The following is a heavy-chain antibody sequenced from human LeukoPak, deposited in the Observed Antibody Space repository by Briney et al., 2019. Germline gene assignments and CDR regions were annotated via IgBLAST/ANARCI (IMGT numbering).Heavy chain of an antibody. CDR3: ARLGVGADDY. V-gene: IGHV1-2*04. D-gene: IGHD1-26*01. Sequence: GASVKVSCKASGYTFTGYFMHWVRQAPGQGLEWMGWSNPNSGGTNYAQKFQGWVTMTRDTSISTAYMELSRLTSDDTAVYYCARLGVGADDYWGQGTLVTVSS. CDR2: SNPNSGGT. CDR1: GYTFTGYF. J-gene: IGHJ4*02.